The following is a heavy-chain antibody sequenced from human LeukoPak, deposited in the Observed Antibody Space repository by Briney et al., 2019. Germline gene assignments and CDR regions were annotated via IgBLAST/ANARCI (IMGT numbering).Heavy chain of an antibody. J-gene: IGHJ6*03. V-gene: IGHV4-61*02. CDR2: VYTSGST. CDR3: ATDGYYYYYMDV. CDR1: GGSISSGNYY. Sequence: SQTLSLTCTVSGGSISSGNYYWSWVRQPAGKGLEWIGRVYTSGSTSYNPSLKSRVTISLDTPKNQFSLRLNSVTAADTAVYYCATDGYYYYYMDVWGKGTTVTVSS.